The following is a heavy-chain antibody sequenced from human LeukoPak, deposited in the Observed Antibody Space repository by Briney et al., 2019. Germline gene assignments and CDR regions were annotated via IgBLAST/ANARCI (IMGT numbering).Heavy chain of an antibody. D-gene: IGHD3-16*01. Sequence: GRSLRLSCAASGFTFSSYGMHWVRQAPGKGLEWVGRIKSKTDGGTTDYAAPVKGRFAISRDDSKNTLYLQMNSLKTEDTAVYYCTTAWVGGLVDYWGQGTLVTVSS. CDR1: GFTFSSYG. J-gene: IGHJ4*02. V-gene: IGHV3-15*01. CDR3: TTAWVGGLVDY. CDR2: IKSKTDGGTT.